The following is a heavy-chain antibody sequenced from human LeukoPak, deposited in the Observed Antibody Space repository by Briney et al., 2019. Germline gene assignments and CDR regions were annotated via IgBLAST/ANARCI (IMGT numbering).Heavy chain of an antibody. CDR2: IYYSGST. CDR3: ANTYYYDSSGYAAFDI. V-gene: IGHV4-31*03. CDR1: GGSISSGGYY. D-gene: IGHD3-22*01. J-gene: IGHJ3*02. Sequence: PSETLSLTCTASGGSISSGGYYWSWIRQHPGKGLEWIGYIYYSGSTYYNPSLKSRVTISVDTSKNQFSLKLSSVTAADTAVYYCANTYYYDSSGYAAFDIWGQGTMVTVSS.